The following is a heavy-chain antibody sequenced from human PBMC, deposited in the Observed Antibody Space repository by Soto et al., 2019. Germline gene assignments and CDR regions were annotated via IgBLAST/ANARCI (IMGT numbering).Heavy chain of an antibody. CDR2: IYYSGST. CDR1: GGSISSGDYY. D-gene: IGHD6-19*01. Sequence: PSETLSLTCTVSGGSISSGDYYWSWIRQPPGKGLEWIGYIYYSGSTYYNPSLRSRVTISVDTSKNQFSLKLSSVTAADTAVYYCAREPYSSPPLWFDPWGQGTLVTVSS. J-gene: IGHJ5*02. CDR3: AREPYSSPPLWFDP. V-gene: IGHV4-30-4*01.